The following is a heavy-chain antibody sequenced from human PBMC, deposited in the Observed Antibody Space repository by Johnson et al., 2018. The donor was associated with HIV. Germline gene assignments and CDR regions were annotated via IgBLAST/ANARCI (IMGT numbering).Heavy chain of an antibody. CDR2: ISFSDSTI. V-gene: IGHV3-11*04. CDR1: GFTVSSNY. D-gene: IGHD1-26*01. J-gene: IGHJ3*02. Sequence: QVQLVESGGGLVQPGGSLRLSCAASGFTVSSNYMSWIRQAPGKGLEWVSYISFSDSTIYSADSVQGRFTISRDNSKNTLYLQMSSLRAGDTAVYYFARGRASWELYDAFEIWGQGTMVIVSS. CDR3: ARGRASWELYDAFEI.